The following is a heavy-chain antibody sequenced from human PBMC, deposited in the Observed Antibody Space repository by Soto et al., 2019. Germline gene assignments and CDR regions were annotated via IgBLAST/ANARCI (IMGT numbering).Heavy chain of an antibody. Sequence: GGSLRLCCAASGLTFSSYTMNWFRQAPGKGLEWVSSVSSSSTYIYYADSVKGRFTISRDNAKNSLYLQMNSLRAEDTAIYYCARGSHSTTWYGGQFDYWGQGTLVTVSS. J-gene: IGHJ4*02. V-gene: IGHV3-21*01. D-gene: IGHD6-13*01. CDR3: ARGSHSTTWYGGQFDY. CDR2: VSSSSTYI. CDR1: GLTFSSYT.